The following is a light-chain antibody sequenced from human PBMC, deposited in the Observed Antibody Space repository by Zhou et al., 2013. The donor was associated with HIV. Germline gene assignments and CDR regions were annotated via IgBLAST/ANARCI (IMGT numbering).Light chain of an antibody. CDR1: QSLVYSDGNTY. J-gene: IGKJ1*01. CDR3: MQATQFPRT. V-gene: IGKV2-30*01. CDR2: KVS. Sequence: EVVMTQSPLSLPVTLGQPASISCRSSQSLVYSDGNTYLNWFHQRPGQSPRRLIYKVSKRDSGVPDRFSGSGSGLGFTLNISRVEAEDVGLYYCMQATQFPRTFGQGTHVEIK.